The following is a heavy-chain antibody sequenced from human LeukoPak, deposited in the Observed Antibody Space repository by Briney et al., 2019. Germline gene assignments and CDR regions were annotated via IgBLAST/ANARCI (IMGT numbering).Heavy chain of an antibody. CDR2: IYYSGST. CDR1: GGSISSYY. V-gene: IGHV4-59*01. CDR3: ARDDSSGNIDY. D-gene: IGHD3-22*01. Sequence: PSETLSLTCTVSGGSISSYYWSWIRQPPGKGLEWIGYIYYSGSTNYNPSLKSRVTISVDTSKNQFSPKLSSVTAADTAVYYCARDDSSGNIDYWGQGTLVTVSS. J-gene: IGHJ4*02.